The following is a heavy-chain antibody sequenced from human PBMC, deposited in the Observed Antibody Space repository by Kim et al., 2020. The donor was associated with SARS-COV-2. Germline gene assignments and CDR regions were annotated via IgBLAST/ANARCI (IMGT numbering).Heavy chain of an antibody. CDR2: IYYSGST. CDR3: ARSYGSGSRTYYYYYYGMDV. D-gene: IGHD3-10*01. J-gene: IGHJ6*02. CDR1: GGSISSGGYY. V-gene: IGHV4-31*03. Sequence: SETLSLTCTVSGGSISSGGYYWSWIRQHPGKGLEWIGYIYYSGSTYYNPSLKSRVTISVDTSKNQFSLKLSSVTAADTAVYYCARSYGSGSRTYYYYYYGMDVWGQGTTVTVSS.